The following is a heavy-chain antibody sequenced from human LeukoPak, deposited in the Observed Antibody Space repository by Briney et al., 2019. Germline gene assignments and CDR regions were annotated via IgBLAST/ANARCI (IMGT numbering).Heavy chain of an antibody. D-gene: IGHD6-6*01. J-gene: IGHJ4*02. CDR2: INPNSGGT. V-gene: IGHV1-2*02. CDR3: ARDYKSSSFEFWRYFDY. Sequence: ASVTVSCTASGYTFTGYYMHWVRQAPGQGLEWMGWINPNSGGTNYAQKFQGRATMTRETSISTAYMELSRLRSDDTAVYYCARDYKSSSFEFWRYFDYWGQGTLVTVSS. CDR1: GYTFTGYY.